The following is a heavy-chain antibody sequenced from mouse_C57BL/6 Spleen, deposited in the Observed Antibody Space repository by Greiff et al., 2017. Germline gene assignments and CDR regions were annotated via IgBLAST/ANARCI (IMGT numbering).Heavy chain of an antibody. CDR3: ARGGEDYAMDY. D-gene: IGHD2-13*01. J-gene: IGHJ4*01. CDR1: GFSLTSYG. CDR2: IWRGGST. V-gene: IGHV2-2*01. Sequence: QVQLKESGPGLVQPSQSLSITCTVSGFSLTSYGVHWVRQSPGKGLEWLGVIWRGGSTDYNAAFISRLSISKDNSKSQVFFKMNSLQADDTAIYYCARGGEDYAMDYWGQGTSVTVSS.